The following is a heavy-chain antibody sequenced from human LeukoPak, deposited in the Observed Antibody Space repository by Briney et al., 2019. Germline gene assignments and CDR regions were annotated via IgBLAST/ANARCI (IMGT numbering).Heavy chain of an antibody. CDR2: IYHSGST. CDR3: ARGHYYGSGSYYLDAFDI. D-gene: IGHD3-10*01. Sequence: SQTLSLTCAVSGGSISSGGYSWSWLRQPPGKGLEWIGYIYHSGSTYYNPSLKSRVTISVDRSKNQFSLKLSSVTAADTAVYYCARGHYYGSGSYYLDAFDIWGQGTMVTVSS. CDR1: GGSISSGGYS. V-gene: IGHV4-30-2*01. J-gene: IGHJ3*02.